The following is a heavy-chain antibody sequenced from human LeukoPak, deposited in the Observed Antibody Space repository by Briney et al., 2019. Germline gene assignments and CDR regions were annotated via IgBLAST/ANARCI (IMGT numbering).Heavy chain of an antibody. CDR1: GFTFSDYL. J-gene: IGHJ3*02. D-gene: IGHD6-25*01. CDR3: SRDGSSSDWSAFDI. V-gene: IGHV3-72*01. Sequence: GGSLRLSCAASGFTFSDYLMDWVRQAPGKGLEWVGRIRKKDKSYTTQYAPSVEGRFTISRDDSKSSLYLQMNSLKAEDTAVYYCSRDGSSSDWSAFDIWGQGTMVTVSS. CDR2: IRKKDKSYTT.